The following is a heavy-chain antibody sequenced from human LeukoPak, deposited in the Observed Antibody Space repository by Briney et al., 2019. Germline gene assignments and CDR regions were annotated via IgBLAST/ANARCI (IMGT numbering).Heavy chain of an antibody. CDR1: GLTFSDYH. D-gene: IGHD4-11*01. CDR3: ATYGTPTTGYYFDY. J-gene: IGHJ4*02. Sequence: GGSLRLSCAASGLTFSDYHMSWIRQAPGKGLEWVSYLSGSGRTIYYADFVRGRFTISRDNAKNSLFLQMNSLRDEDTAVYYCATYGTPTTGYYFDYWGQGNLVTVSS. V-gene: IGHV3-11*01. CDR2: LSGSGRTI.